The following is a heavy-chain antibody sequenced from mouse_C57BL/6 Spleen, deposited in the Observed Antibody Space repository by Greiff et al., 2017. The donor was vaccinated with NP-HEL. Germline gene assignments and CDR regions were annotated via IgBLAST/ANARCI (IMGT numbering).Heavy chain of an antibody. CDR2: INPSSGYT. D-gene: IGHD2-4*01. CDR3: ARRGLRDYAMDY. CDR1: GYTFTSYT. V-gene: IGHV1-4*01. J-gene: IGHJ4*01. Sequence: QVKLQQSGAELARPGASVKMSCKASGYTFTSYTMHWVKQRPGQGLEWIGYINPSSGYTKYNQKFKDKATLTADKSSSTAYMQLSSLTSEDSAVYYCARRGLRDYAMDYWGQGTSVTVSS.